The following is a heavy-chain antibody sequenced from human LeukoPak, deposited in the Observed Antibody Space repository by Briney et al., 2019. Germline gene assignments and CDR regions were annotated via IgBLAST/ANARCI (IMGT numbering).Heavy chain of an antibody. CDR2: ISSSSSTI. D-gene: IGHD3-3*01. V-gene: IGHV3-48*01. Sequence: LAGGSLRLSCAASGFTFSSYSMNWVRQAPGKGLEWVSYISSSSSTIYYADSVKGRFTISRDNAKNSLYLQMNSLRAEDTAVYYCARAGSYYDFWSGYSNWFDPWGQGTLVTVSS. J-gene: IGHJ5*02. CDR1: GFTFSSYS. CDR3: ARAGSYYDFWSGYSNWFDP.